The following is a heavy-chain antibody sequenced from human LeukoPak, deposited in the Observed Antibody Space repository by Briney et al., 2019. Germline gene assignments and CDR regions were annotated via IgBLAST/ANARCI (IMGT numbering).Heavy chain of an antibody. D-gene: IGHD3-9*01. CDR3: ARGDLDWYANPLDY. V-gene: IGHV4-39*07. CDR2: INYSGST. CDR1: GDSISSSRYY. Sequence: PSETLSLTCTVSGDSISSSRYYWGWIRQPPGKGLEWIGNINYSGSTFYNPSLTSRITISVDTSRNQFSLKLNSVTAADTAVYYCARGDLDWYANPLDYWGQGTLVTVSS. J-gene: IGHJ4*02.